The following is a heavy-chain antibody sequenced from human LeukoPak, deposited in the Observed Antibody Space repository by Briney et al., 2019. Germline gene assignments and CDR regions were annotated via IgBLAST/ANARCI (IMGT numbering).Heavy chain of an antibody. D-gene: IGHD5-18*01. CDR3: AKDLSWNTADR. Sequence: PGGSLRLSCVGSGFTYTDYWMHWLRQDPGKGPVWVSRINPDGTIIDYADSVKGRFSISRDNAKNLLYLQMNGLRADDTAVYYCAKDLSWNTADRWGQGILVTVSS. CDR1: GFTYTDYW. CDR2: INPDGTII. V-gene: IGHV3-74*01. J-gene: IGHJ5*02.